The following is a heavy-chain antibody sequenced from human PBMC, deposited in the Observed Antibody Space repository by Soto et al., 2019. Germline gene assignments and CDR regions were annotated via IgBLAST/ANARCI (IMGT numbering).Heavy chain of an antibody. CDR3: ARHAFPIRGNYGDNWFDP. D-gene: IGHD4-17*01. CDR1: GGSISSSSYY. J-gene: IGHJ5*02. CDR2: IYYSGST. Sequence: SETLSLTCTVSGGSISSSSYYWGWIRQPPGKGLEWIGSIYYSGSTYYNPSLKSRVTISVDTSKNQFSLKLSSVTAADTAVYYCARHAFPIRGNYGDNWFDPWGQGTLVTVSS. V-gene: IGHV4-39*01.